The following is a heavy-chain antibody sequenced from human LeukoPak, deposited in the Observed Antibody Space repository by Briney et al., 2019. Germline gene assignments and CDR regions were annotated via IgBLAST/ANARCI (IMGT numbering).Heavy chain of an antibody. CDR3: ARGGRQLWQSYFDD. J-gene: IGHJ4*03. V-gene: IGHV1-46*01. CDR1: GFTFSDFF. Sequence: ASVRASCKASGFTFSDFFLNWVRQAPGQGLEWMGIINPNSGSTDYPQKFQGRLTMTGDMSTSTFYMELSSLTSDDTAIYYCARGGRQLWQSYFDDWGQGTLVTVSS. CDR2: INPNSGST. D-gene: IGHD3-16*01.